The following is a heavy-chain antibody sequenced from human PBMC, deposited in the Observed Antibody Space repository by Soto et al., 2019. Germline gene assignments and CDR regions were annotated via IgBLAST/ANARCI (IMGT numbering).Heavy chain of an antibody. CDR1: GGTFSSYA. Sequence: ASVKVSCKASGGTFSSYASSWVRQAPGQGLEWMGGIIPISGTTNYAQKFQGWVTMTGDTSASTAYMELRRLRSDDTAVYYCARGPSSTAIVLYYYGMDVWGQGTTVTVSS. V-gene: IGHV1-69*06. CDR3: ARGPSSTAIVLYYYGMDV. CDR2: IIPISGTT. D-gene: IGHD5-18*01. J-gene: IGHJ6*02.